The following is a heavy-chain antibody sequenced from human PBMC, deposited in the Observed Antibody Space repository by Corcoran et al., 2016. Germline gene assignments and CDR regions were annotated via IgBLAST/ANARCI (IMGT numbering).Heavy chain of an antibody. V-gene: IGHV6-1*01. CDR3: AREEPMRVCSSTSCYTDPDQYYYGMDV. J-gene: IGHJ6*02. Sequence: QVQLQKSGPGLVKPSQTLSLPYAISGASVPSHIAAWNWSRQSPSRGLEGQGRTYYRSKWYNDYAVSVKNRITINPDTSKNQFSLQLNTVTTEDTAVYYWAREEPMRVCSSTSCYTDPDQYYYGMDVWGQGTTVTVSS. D-gene: IGHD2-2*02. CDR2: TYYRSKWYN. CDR1: GASVPSHIAA.